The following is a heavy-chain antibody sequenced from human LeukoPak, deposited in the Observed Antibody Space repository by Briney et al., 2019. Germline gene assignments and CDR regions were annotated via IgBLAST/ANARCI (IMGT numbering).Heavy chain of an antibody. CDR3: TRDLPYYDSSGSPVDY. J-gene: IGHJ4*02. V-gene: IGHV3-49*03. CDR2: IRSKAYGGTT. Sequence: PGGSLRLSCTASGFTFGDYAMSWFRKAPGKGREWVGFIRSKAYGGTTEYAASVKGRFTISRDDSKSIAYLQMNSLKTEDTAVYYCTRDLPYYDSSGSPVDYWGQGTLVTVSS. D-gene: IGHD3-22*01. CDR1: GFTFGDYA.